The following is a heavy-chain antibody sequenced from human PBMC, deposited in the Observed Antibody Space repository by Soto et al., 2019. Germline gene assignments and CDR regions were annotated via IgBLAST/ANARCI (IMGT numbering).Heavy chain of an antibody. V-gene: IGHV4-34*01. J-gene: IGHJ5*02. Sequence: SATRSRTCAIDGGSFRGYYWSWIRQPPGKGLEWIGEINHSGSTNYNPSLKSRVTISVDTSKNQFSLKLSSVTAADTAVYYCATCGSSGYYGSGSYSWFDPWGQGTLVTVS. CDR1: GGSFRGYY. D-gene: IGHD3-10*01. CDR3: ATCGSSGYYGSGSYSWFDP. CDR2: INHSGST.